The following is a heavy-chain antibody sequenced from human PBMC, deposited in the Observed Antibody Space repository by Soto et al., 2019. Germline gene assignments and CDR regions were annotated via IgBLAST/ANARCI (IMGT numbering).Heavy chain of an antibody. CDR1: GFTFSHYY. D-gene: IGHD6-19*01. J-gene: IGHJ4*02. V-gene: IGHV3-11*01. Sequence: GGSLRLSCAASGFTFSHYYMSWIRQAPGKGLEWVSYISNSAGTIYYADSVRGRFTISRDNAKNSLYLQMNSLRAEDTAVYYCARGIAVAGTYYFDSWGQGTLVTVSS. CDR3: ARGIAVAGTYYFDS. CDR2: ISNSAGTI.